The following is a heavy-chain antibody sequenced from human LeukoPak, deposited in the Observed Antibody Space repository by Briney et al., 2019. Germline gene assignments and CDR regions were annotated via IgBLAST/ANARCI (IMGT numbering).Heavy chain of an antibody. D-gene: IGHD1-1*01. CDR1: GGSISNDNYY. Sequence: SQTLSLTCTVSGGSISNDNYYWSWIPQPAGKGLEWIGRIFSSGSTNYNPSLKSRVTISLDTSKNQFSLKLSSVTAADTAVYYCARGVPMSYWGQGTLVTVSS. J-gene: IGHJ4*02. CDR3: ARGVPMSY. CDR2: IFSSGST. V-gene: IGHV4-61*02.